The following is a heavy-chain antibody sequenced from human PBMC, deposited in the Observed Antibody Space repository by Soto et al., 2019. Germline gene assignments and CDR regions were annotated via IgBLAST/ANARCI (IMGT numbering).Heavy chain of an antibody. CDR1: GGTFSSYA. D-gene: IGHD1-26*01. CDR2: IIPIFGTA. Sequence: QVQLVQSGAEVKKPGSSVKVSCKASGGTFSSYAISWVRQAPGQGLEWMGGIIPIFGTANYEQKVQGRVTYTADESTSTAYMELSSLRSEETAVYYCARGWRSVVGANRYYYYYGMDVWGRWTKVTGSS. CDR3: ARGWRSVVGANRYYYYYGMDV. J-gene: IGHJ6*02. V-gene: IGHV1-69*01.